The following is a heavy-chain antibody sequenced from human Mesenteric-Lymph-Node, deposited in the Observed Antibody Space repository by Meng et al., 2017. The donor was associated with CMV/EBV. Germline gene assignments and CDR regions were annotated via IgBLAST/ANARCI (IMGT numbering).Heavy chain of an antibody. CDR1: GFTFSDYN. J-gene: IGHJ6*02. CDR3: ARVPDPFLYHYSGMDV. CDR2: ISGGGSTI. V-gene: IGHV3-11*04. Sequence: LSLTCAASGFTFSDYNMNWIRQAPGKGLEWVSYISGGGSTIYYADSVKGRFAISRDNAKNSLYLQMDSLRVEDTALYFCARVPDPFLYHYSGMDVWGQGTTVTVSS.